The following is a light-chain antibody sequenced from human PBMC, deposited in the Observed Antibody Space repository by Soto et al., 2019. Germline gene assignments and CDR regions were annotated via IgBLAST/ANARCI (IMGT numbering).Light chain of an antibody. CDR1: SSDVGRYDL. Sequence: QSALTQPASVSGSPGQSIAISCTGTSSDVGRYDLVSGYQQYPGKGPKLVTYEVTKQPSGVSNRFSGSKSGNTASLTISGLQAEDEADYYCCSYSGSGAFVFGTGTKVTVL. J-gene: IGLJ1*01. V-gene: IGLV2-23*02. CDR2: EVT. CDR3: CSYSGSGAFV.